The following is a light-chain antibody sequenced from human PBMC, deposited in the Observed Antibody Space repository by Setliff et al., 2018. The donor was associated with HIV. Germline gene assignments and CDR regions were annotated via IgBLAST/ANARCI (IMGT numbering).Light chain of an antibody. Sequence: QSALAQPASVSGSPGQSITISCIGTSSDVGGYDFVSWYQQRPGKAPKLIIFDVSERPSGVSHRFSASKSGNTASLTISGLQTEDEANYFCASYRSPATYVFGIGTKVPS. CDR2: DVS. CDR1: SSDVGGYDF. J-gene: IGLJ1*01. CDR3: ASYRSPATYV. V-gene: IGLV2-14*03.